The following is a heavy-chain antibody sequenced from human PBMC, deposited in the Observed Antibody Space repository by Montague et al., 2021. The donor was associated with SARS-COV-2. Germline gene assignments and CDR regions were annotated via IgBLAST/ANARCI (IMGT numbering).Heavy chain of an antibody. J-gene: IGHJ4*02. V-gene: IGHV4-59*01. CDR1: GASIRSYS. CDR3: ARGFDY. CDR2: TYYRGST. Sequence: SETLSLTCTVSGASIRSYSWGWIRQPPGKGLEWIGYTYYRGSTNYNPSLKSRVTISVDTSKNQFSLKLSSVTAADTAVYYCARGFDYWGQGTLVTVSS.